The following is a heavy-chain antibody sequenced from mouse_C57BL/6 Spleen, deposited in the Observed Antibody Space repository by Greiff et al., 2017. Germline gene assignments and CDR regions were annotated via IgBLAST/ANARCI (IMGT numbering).Heavy chain of an antibody. Sequence: VQVVESGAELARPGASVKMSCKASGYTFTSYTMHWVKQRPGQGLEWIGYINPSSGYTKYNQKFKDKATLTADKSSSTAYMQLSSLTSEDSAVYYCGLFYAMDYWGQGTSVTVSS. CDR1: GYTFTSYT. V-gene: IGHV1-4*01. J-gene: IGHJ4*01. CDR3: GLFYAMDY. CDR2: INPSSGYT.